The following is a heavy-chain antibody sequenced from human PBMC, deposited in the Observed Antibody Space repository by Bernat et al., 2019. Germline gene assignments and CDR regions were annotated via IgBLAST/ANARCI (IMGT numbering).Heavy chain of an antibody. CDR3: ARPPYSSSAF. D-gene: IGHD6-6*01. Sequence: EVQLVESGGGLVQTGGSLRLSCAASGFTFSNYWMTWVRKAPGQGPEWVAHRKEDGSAKYDVDSVKGRFNNSRDNPKNSLYLQMSSLRAEDTAVYYCARPPYSSSAFWGQGTLVTVSS. V-gene: IGHV3-7*03. CDR1: GFTFSNYW. CDR2: RKEDGSAK. J-gene: IGHJ4*02.